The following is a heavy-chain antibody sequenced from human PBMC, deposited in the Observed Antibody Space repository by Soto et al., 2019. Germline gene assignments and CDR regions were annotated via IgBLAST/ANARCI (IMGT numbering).Heavy chain of an antibody. CDR3: ARGSSTSCYFGGCYYYYGMDV. CDR2: IIPIFGTA. D-gene: IGHD2-2*01. CDR1: GGTFSSYA. Sequence: ASVKVSCKASGGTFSSYAISWVRQAPGQGLEWMGGIIPIFGTANYAQKFQGRVTITADESTSTAYMELSSLRSEDTAVYYCARGSSTSCYFGGCYYYYGMDVWGQGTTVTVSS. V-gene: IGHV1-69*13. J-gene: IGHJ6*02.